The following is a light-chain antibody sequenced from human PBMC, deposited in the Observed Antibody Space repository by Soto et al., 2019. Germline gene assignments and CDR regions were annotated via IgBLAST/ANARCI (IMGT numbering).Light chain of an antibody. CDR3: SSYTSGGTYVI. CDR2: DVS. J-gene: IGLJ2*01. Sequence: QSALTQPASVSGSPGQSITISCTGTSSDVGGYNYVSWYQQHPGKAPKLMIYDVSNRPSGVSNRFSGSKSGNTASLTISGLQAEDGADYYCSSYTSGGTYVIFGGGTEATAL. CDR1: SSDVGGYNY. V-gene: IGLV2-14*01.